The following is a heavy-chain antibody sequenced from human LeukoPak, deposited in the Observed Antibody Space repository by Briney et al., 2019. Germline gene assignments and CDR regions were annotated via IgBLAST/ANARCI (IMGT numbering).Heavy chain of an antibody. J-gene: IGHJ4*02. CDR2: IYHSGST. D-gene: IGHD3-9*01. V-gene: IGHV4-38-2*02. Sequence: SETLSLTCTVSGYSISSGYYWGWIRQPPGKGLEWIGSIYHSGSTYYNPSLKSRVTISVDTSKNQFSLKLSSVTAADTAVYYCARHVRSRAYYDILTGYFPYYFDYWGQGTLVTVSS. CDR3: ARHVRSRAYYDILTGYFPYYFDY. CDR1: GYSISSGYY.